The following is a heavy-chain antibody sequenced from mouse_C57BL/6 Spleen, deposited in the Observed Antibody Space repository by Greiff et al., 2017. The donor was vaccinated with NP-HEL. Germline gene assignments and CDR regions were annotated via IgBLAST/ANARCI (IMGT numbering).Heavy chain of an antibody. CDR3: ARDEAY. J-gene: IGHJ3*01. Sequence: EVQVVESGPGLVKPSQSLSLTCSVTGYSITSGYYWNWIRQFPGNKLEWMGYISYDGSNNYNPSLKNRISITRDTSKNQFFLKLNSVTTEDTATYYCARDEAYWGQGTLVTVSA. CDR2: ISYDGSN. V-gene: IGHV3-6*01. CDR1: GYSITSGYY.